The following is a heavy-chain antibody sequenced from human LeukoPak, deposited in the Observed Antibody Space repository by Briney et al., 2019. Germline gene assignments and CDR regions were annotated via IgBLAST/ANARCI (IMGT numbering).Heavy chain of an antibody. Sequence: SETLSLTCTVSGYSISSGYYWGWIRQPPGEGLEWIGTIYYSGSTSYNPSLKSRVTISVDTSKNQFSLKLSSVTAADTAVYYCARHPARGQEGYAFDIWGQGTMITVSS. CDR2: IYYSGST. CDR1: GYSISSGYY. V-gene: IGHV4-38-2*02. CDR3: ARHPARGQEGYAFDI. J-gene: IGHJ3*02. D-gene: IGHD3-10*01.